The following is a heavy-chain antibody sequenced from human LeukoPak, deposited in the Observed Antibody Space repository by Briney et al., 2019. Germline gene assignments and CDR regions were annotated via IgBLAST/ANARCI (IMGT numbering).Heavy chain of an antibody. CDR2: ISAYNGNT. Sequence: GASVKVSCKASGYTFTSYGISWVRQAPGQGLEWMGWISAYNGNTNYAQKLQGRVTMTTDTSTSTAYMELRSLRSDDTAVYYCARESTLPAAGTTYYGMDVWGQGTTVTVSS. D-gene: IGHD6-13*01. J-gene: IGHJ6*02. CDR1: GYTFTSYG. V-gene: IGHV1-18*01. CDR3: ARESTLPAAGTTYYGMDV.